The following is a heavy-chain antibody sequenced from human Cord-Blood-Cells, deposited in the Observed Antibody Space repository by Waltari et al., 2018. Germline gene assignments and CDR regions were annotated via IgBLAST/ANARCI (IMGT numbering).Heavy chain of an antibody. V-gene: IGHV2-26*01. D-gene: IGHD7-27*01. CDR3: ARSSELGFDY. J-gene: IGHJ4*02. CDR2: IFSNDEK. CDR1: GFSLSNARMG. Sequence: QVTLKESGPVLVKPPETLTLTCTVSGFSLSNARMGVSWIRQPPGKALEWLAHIFSNDEKSYITSLKSRLTITKDTAKSQVVLTMTNMDPVDTATYYCARSSELGFDYWGQGTLVTISS.